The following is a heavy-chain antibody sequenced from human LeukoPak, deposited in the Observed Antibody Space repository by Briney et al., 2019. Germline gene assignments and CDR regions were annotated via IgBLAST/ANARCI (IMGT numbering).Heavy chain of an antibody. D-gene: IGHD6-6*01. Sequence: PSETLSLTCAVYGGSFSGYYWSWIRQPPGKGLEWIGEINHSGSTTYNPSLKSRVTISVDTSKNQFSLKLSSVTAADTAVYYCARWIAARRGYYYYYYMDVWGKGTTVTVSS. CDR3: ARWIAARRGYYYYYYMDV. J-gene: IGHJ6*03. CDR2: INHSGST. V-gene: IGHV4-34*01. CDR1: GGSFSGYY.